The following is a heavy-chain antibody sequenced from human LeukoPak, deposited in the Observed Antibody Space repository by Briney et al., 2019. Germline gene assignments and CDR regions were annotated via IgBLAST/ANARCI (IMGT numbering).Heavy chain of an antibody. CDR2: INHSGST. Sequence: KPSETLSLTRAVYGGSFSGYYWSWIRQPPGKGLEWIGEINHSGSTNYNPSLKSRATISVDTSKNQFSLKLSSVTAADTAVYYCARDKQLVRGFYYYYYYMDVWGKGTTVTVSS. V-gene: IGHV4-34*01. CDR3: ARDKQLVRGFYYYYYYMDV. D-gene: IGHD6-6*01. CDR1: GGSFSGYY. J-gene: IGHJ6*03.